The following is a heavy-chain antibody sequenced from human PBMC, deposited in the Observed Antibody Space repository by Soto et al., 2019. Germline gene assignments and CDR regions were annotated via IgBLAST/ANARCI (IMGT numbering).Heavy chain of an antibody. CDR2: ISYDGRNT. J-gene: IGHJ6*02. D-gene: IGHD3-16*01. Sequence: PXASLRLSCTASGFSFSNYGMHWVRQAPGKGLEWVALISYDGRNTYYVNSVDGRFSVSRDNSKNTVDLQMNSLRVEDTAVYYCVKDGLVRLRVRPTDYYGMDVWGQGTTVTVSS. CDR1: GFSFSNYG. V-gene: IGHV3-30*18. CDR3: VKDGLVRLRVRPTDYYGMDV.